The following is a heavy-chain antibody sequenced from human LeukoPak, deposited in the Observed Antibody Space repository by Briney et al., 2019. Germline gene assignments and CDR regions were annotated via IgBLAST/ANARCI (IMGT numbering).Heavy chain of an antibody. CDR2: IISKTDGGTT. Sequence: GGSLRLSCAASGFTFSNAWMTWIRQAPGKGLEWDGRIISKTDGGTTEYAAPVKGRFTISRDDSKDTLYLQMNSLKTEDTAVYYCTTESNGSLGPYWGQGTLVTVSS. CDR3: TTESNGSLGPY. V-gene: IGHV3-15*01. J-gene: IGHJ4*02. CDR1: GFTFSNAW. D-gene: IGHD1-26*01.